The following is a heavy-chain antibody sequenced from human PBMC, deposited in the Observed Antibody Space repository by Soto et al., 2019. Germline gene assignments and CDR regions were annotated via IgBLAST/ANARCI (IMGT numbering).Heavy chain of an antibody. J-gene: IGHJ6*02. CDR3: ARDHGMFLSYYYYGMDV. Sequence: QVQLVESVGGVVQPGRSLTLSCAASGFTFSRFSMHWVRQAPGKGLAWVAVISYDGSNTHYAESVKGRFNISRDDSKNTVYLQMNKLRGEDSAVYYCARDHGMFLSYYYYGMDVWGQGTTVTVSS. D-gene: IGHD3-10*02. V-gene: IGHV3-30-3*01. CDR2: ISYDGSNT. CDR1: GFTFSRFS.